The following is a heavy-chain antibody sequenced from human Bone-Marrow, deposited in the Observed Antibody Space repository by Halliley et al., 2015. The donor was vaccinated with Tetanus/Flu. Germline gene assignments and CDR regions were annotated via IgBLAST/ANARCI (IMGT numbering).Heavy chain of an antibody. J-gene: IGHJ5*02. D-gene: IGHD6-6*01. Sequence: TLSLTCTVSDISINTGDYYWSWFRQSPQKGLEWIGYIYYSGSTFYNPSLRSRVSISIDTSKNQFSLKVNSVTAADTAVYYCARGLVGIIPSARKTCWFVPWGPGTLVSVSS. CDR3: ARGLVGIIPSARKTCWFVP. V-gene: IGHV4-31*03. CDR2: IYYSGST. CDR1: DISINTGDYY.